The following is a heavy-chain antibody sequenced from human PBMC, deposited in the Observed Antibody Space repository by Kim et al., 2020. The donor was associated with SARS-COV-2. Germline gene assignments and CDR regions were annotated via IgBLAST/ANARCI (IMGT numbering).Heavy chain of an antibody. CDR3: ATVGYYYDSSGYYYYFDY. CDR2: FDPEDGET. Sequence: ASVKVSCKVSGYTLTELSMHWVRQAPGKGLEWMGGFDPEDGETIYAQKFQGRVTMTEDTSTDTANMELSSLRSEDTAVYYCATVGYYYDSSGYYYYFDYWGQGTLVTVSS. J-gene: IGHJ4*02. CDR1: GYTLTELS. V-gene: IGHV1-24*01. D-gene: IGHD3-22*01.